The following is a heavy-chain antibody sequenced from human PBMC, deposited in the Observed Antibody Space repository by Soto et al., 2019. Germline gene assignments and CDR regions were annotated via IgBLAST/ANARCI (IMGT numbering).Heavy chain of an antibody. V-gene: IGHV3-48*02. D-gene: IGHD3-16*01. CDR3: ARDARNADYDY. CDR2: IHVTRSII. CDR1: GFTFSIHA. J-gene: IGHJ4*02. Sequence: EVQLVESGGGLVQPGGSLRLSCEVSGFTFSIHAMNWVRQAPGKGLEWVAYIHVTRSIIYYADSVKGRFTISRDNAKNSLFLQMDSLRNEDTAVYYCARDARNADYDYWGQGTLVTVSS.